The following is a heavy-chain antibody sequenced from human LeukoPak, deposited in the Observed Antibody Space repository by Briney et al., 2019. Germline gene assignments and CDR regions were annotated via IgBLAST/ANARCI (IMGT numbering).Heavy chain of an antibody. CDR2: ISYDGSNK. J-gene: IGHJ4*02. CDR1: GFTFSSYA. Sequence: GGSLRLSCAASGFTFSSYAIHWVRQAPGKGLEWVAVISYDGSNKYYADSVKGRFTISRDNSENTVYLQMNNLRAEDTALYYCAGRVTGYSSGYVYWGQGTLVTVSS. CDR3: AGRVTGYSSGYVY. V-gene: IGHV3-30-3*01. D-gene: IGHD5-18*01.